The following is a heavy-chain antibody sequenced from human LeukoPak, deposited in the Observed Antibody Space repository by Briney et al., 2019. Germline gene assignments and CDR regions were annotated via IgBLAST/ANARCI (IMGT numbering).Heavy chain of an antibody. CDR2: INHSGST. CDR3: ASKIWSGYLRGP. D-gene: IGHD3-3*01. Sequence: SETLSLTCAVYGGSFSGYYRSWIRQPPGKGLEWIGEINHSGSTNYNPSLKSRVTISVDTSKNQFSLKLSSVTAADTAVYYCASKIWSGYLRGPWGQGTLVTDSS. CDR1: GGSFSGYY. J-gene: IGHJ5*02. V-gene: IGHV4-34*01.